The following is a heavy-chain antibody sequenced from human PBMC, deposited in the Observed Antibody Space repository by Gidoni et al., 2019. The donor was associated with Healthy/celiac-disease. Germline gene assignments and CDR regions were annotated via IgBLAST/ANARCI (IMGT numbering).Heavy chain of an antibody. CDR2: SIPIFGTG. Sequence: QVQLVQSGAEVNKHGSSVQVSCKASGGPFSRYAISWVRPAPGQGLEWMVGSIPIFGTGNYAQKFQGRVTMTVDESTSSAYMELSSLRSEDTAVYYCARKPNYGPLDYWGQGTLVTVSS. CDR3: ARKPNYGPLDY. D-gene: IGHD3-10*01. CDR1: GGPFSRYA. J-gene: IGHJ4*02. V-gene: IGHV1-69*01.